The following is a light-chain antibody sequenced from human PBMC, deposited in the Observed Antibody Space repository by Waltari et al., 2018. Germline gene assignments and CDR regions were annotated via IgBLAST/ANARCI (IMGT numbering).Light chain of an antibody. CDR3: SSYAHNNHFV. CDR1: NSDVGAYNY. CDR2: EVT. J-gene: IGLJ1*01. V-gene: IGLV2-8*01. Sequence: QSVLTPPPSATGSPGPSVTISCTGTNSDVGAYNYVSWYQQHPGKVPKLLIYEVTKRPSGVPDRFSGSKSGNTASLTVSGLQADDEADYYCSSYAHNNHFVFGTGTKVTVL.